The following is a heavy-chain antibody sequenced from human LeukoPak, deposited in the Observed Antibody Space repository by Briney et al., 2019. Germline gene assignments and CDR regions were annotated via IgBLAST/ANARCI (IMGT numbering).Heavy chain of an antibody. J-gene: IGHJ6*02. CDR2: IYSGGST. V-gene: IGHV3-66*01. CDR1: GFTVSSNY. Sequence: PGGSLRLSCAASGFTVSSNYMSWVRQAPGKGLEWVSVIYSGGSTYYADSVKGRFTISRDNSKNTLNLQMNSLRAEDTAVYYCARDGVVAATRGYYGMDVWGQGTTVTVSS. D-gene: IGHD2-15*01. CDR3: ARDGVVAATRGYYGMDV.